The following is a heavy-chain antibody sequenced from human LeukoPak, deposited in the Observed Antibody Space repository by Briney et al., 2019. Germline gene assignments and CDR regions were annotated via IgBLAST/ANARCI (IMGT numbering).Heavy chain of an antibody. V-gene: IGHV3-21*01. D-gene: IGHD6-13*01. J-gene: IGHJ4*02. CDR1: GFTFSSYS. Sequence: GGSLRLSCAASGFTFSSYSMNWVRQAPGKGLEWVSSISSSSSYIYYADSVKGRFTISRDNAKNSLYLQMNSLRAEDTAVYYCARHIAAAGTGGGFDYWGQGTLVTVSS. CDR2: ISSSSSYI. CDR3: ARHIAAAGTGGGFDY.